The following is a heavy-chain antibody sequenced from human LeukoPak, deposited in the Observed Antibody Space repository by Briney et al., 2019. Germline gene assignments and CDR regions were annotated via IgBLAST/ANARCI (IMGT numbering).Heavy chain of an antibody. Sequence: GGSLRLSCAASGFTFSTYSMNWVRQAPGKGLEWVSSISSGSTYIYYADSVKGRFTISRDNSKNTLYLQMNSLRAEDTAVYYCARGLGAINWFDPWGQGTLVTVSS. D-gene: IGHD3-3*01. CDR3: ARGLGAINWFDP. CDR1: GFTFSTYS. CDR2: ISSGSTYI. V-gene: IGHV3-21*04. J-gene: IGHJ5*02.